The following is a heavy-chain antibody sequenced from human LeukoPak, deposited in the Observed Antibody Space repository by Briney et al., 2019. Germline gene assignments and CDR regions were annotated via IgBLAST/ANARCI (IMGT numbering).Heavy chain of an antibody. CDR1: GYTFTSYY. J-gene: IGHJ4*02. Sequence: ASVKVSCKASGYTFTSYYMHWVRQAPGQGLEWMGIINPTRDSTSYAQKFQGRVTMTRDTSTSTVYVELSSLRSEDTAVYYCARGGGVGSGSYTIQEDWGQGTLVTVSS. CDR2: INPTRDST. D-gene: IGHD3-10*01. V-gene: IGHV1-46*01. CDR3: ARGGGVGSGSYTIQED.